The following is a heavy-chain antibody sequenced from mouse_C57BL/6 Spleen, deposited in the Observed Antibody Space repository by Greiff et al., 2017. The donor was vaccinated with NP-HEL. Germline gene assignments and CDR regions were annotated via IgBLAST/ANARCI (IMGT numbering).Heavy chain of an antibody. J-gene: IGHJ2*01. CDR3: ARRGYDYLFDY. CDR1: GFTFSSYG. D-gene: IGHD2-4*01. CDR2: ISSGGSYT. V-gene: IGHV5-6*01. Sequence: EVQLQQSGGDLVKPGGSLKLSCAASGFTFSSYGMSWVRQTPDKRLEWVATISSGGSYTYYPDSVKGRFTISRDNAKNTLYLQMSSLKSEDTAMYYCARRGYDYLFDYWGQGTTLTVSS.